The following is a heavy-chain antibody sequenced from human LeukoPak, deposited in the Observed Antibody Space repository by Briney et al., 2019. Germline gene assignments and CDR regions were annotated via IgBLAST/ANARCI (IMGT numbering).Heavy chain of an antibody. J-gene: IGHJ5*02. CDR2: IKQDGSEK. Sequence: GGSLRLSCAASGFTFSSYGMSRVRQAPGEGLEWVANIKQDGSEKYYADSVKGRFTISRDNAKNSLYLQMNSLRAEDTAVYYCAREPRSRYYYGSGASWFDPWGQGTLVTVSS. CDR1: GFTFSSYG. D-gene: IGHD3-10*01. V-gene: IGHV3-7*01. CDR3: AREPRSRYYYGSGASWFDP.